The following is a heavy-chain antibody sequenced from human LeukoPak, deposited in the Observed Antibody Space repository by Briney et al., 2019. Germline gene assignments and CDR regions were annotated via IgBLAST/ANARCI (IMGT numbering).Heavy chain of an antibody. J-gene: IGHJ4*02. D-gene: IGHD6-13*01. CDR2: IYPGDSDT. Sequence: GESLKISCKGSGYSFTNYWIAWVRQMPGKGLEWMGIIYPGDSDTRYSPSFQGQVTISADTSISTAYLQWSSLKASDTAMYHCGRPARGAAADYFDSWGQGTLVTVSS. CDR3: GRPARGAAADYFDS. V-gene: IGHV5-51*01. CDR1: GYSFTNYW.